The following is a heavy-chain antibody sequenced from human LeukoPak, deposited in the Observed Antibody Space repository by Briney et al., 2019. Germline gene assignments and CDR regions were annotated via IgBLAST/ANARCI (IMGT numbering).Heavy chain of an antibody. CDR2: IIPIFGTA. V-gene: IGHV1-69*05. CDR3: ARDGYCSSTSCSGNWFDP. Sequence: ASVKVSCKASGGTFSSYAISWVRQAPGQGLEWMGRIIPIFGTANYAQKFQGRVTITTDESTSTAYMELSSLRSEDTAVYYCARDGYCSSTSCSGNWFDPWGQGTLVTVSS. D-gene: IGHD2-2*01. J-gene: IGHJ5*02. CDR1: GGTFSSYA.